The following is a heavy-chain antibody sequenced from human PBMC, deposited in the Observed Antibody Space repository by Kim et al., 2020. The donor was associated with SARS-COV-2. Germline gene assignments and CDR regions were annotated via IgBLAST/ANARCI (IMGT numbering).Heavy chain of an antibody. J-gene: IGHJ6*02. V-gene: IGHV3-30*18. CDR3: AKEGQWPLDYGMEV. Sequence: GGSLRLSCAASGFTFSSYGMHWVRQAPGKGLEWVAVISYDGSNKYYADSVKGRFTISRDNSKNTLYLQMNSLRAEDTAVYYCAKEGQWPLDYGMEVWGQGTTVTVSS. CDR1: GFTFSSYG. D-gene: IGHD6-19*01. CDR2: ISYDGSNK.